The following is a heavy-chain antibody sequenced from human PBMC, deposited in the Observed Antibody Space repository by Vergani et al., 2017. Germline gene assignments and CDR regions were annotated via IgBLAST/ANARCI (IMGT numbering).Heavy chain of an antibody. CDR2: ISSSSSYI. Sequence: EVQLVESGGGLVKPGGSLRLSCAASGFTFSSYSMNWVRPAPGKGLEGVSSISSSSSYIYYADSVKGRFTISRANAKNSLYLQMNSLRAEDTAVYYCASRYSSGWYEVPYYYYGMDVWGQGTTVTVSS. CDR3: ASRYSSGWYEVPYYYYGMDV. CDR1: GFTFSSYS. V-gene: IGHV3-21*01. J-gene: IGHJ6*02. D-gene: IGHD6-19*01.